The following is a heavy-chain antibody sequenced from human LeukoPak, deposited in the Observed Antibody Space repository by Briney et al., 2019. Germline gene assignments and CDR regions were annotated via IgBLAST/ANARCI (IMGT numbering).Heavy chain of an antibody. J-gene: IGHJ4*02. CDR2: ISSSGSYT. CDR1: GFTFSSYS. CDR3: ASAATAGPTYFDY. D-gene: IGHD6-13*01. V-gene: IGHV3-21*01. Sequence: GGSLRLSCAASGFTFSSYSMNWVRQAPGKGLEWVSSISSSGSYTYYADSMKGRFTISRDNAKNSLYLQMNSLRAEDTAVYYCASAATAGPTYFDYWGQGTLVTVSS.